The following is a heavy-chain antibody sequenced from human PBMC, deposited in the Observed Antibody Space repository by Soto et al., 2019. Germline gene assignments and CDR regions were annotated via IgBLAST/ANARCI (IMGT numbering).Heavy chain of an antibody. V-gene: IGHV3-23*01. D-gene: IGHD3-10*01. CDR2: ISGSGGST. Sequence: AGALRLSCAASGFTFSSYARSWFRQAPVKGLEWVSAISGSGGSTYYADAVKGRFTISRDNSKNTLYLQMNSLSAEHTAVYYCAKGSYYGPPRYFQHWGQGTLVTVSS. CDR1: GFTFSSYA. CDR3: AKGSYYGPPRYFQH. J-gene: IGHJ1*01.